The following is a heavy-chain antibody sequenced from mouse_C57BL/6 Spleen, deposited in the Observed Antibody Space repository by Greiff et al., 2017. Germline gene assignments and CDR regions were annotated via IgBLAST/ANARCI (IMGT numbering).Heavy chain of an antibody. CDR3: ARHYDCDGAWFAY. J-gene: IGHJ3*01. V-gene: IGHV5-2*03. Sequence: EVMLVESGGGLVQPGESLKLSCESTEYEFPSHDMSWVRKTPEKRLELVAAINSDGGCTYYPDTMERRFIISRDNTKKTLYLQMSSLRSEDKALYNCARHYDCDGAWFAYWGQGTLVTVSA. CDR1: EYEFPSHD. D-gene: IGHD2-4*01. CDR2: INSDGGCT.